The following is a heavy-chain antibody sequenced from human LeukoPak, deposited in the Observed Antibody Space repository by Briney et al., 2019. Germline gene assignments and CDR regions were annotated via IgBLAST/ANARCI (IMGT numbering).Heavy chain of an antibody. CDR1: GGSISSYY. Sequence: PSETLSLTCTVSGGSISSYYWSWIRQPAGKGLEWIGRIYTSGSTNYNPSLKSRVTMSVDTSKNQFSLKLSSVTAADTAVYYCARDGRYGDYIYAFDIWGQGTMVTVSS. V-gene: IGHV4-4*07. J-gene: IGHJ3*02. CDR2: IYTSGST. CDR3: ARDGRYGDYIYAFDI. D-gene: IGHD4-17*01.